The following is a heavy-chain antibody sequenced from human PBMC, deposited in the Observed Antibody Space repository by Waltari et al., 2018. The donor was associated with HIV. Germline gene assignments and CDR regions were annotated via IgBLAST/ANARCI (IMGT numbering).Heavy chain of an antibody. V-gene: IGHV3-15*01. Sequence: EVQLVESGGGLVKPGGSLRLSCAASGFSLSKAWMGWVRQGPGKGLWWCGRIKSKTIGGTTYYDAPGKGRFTISIDESKSTLYLQSNSLNIENTAGYYCTTRVRQPGPCYWGQGTLVTVSS. CDR2: IKSKTIGGTT. D-gene: IGHD1-1*01. CDR3: TTRVRQPGPCY. J-gene: IGHJ4*02. CDR1: GFSLSKAW.